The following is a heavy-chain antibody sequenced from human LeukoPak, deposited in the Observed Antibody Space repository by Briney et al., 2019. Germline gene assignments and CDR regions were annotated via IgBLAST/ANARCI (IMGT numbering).Heavy chain of an antibody. J-gene: IGHJ4*02. D-gene: IGHD6-13*01. CDR1: GDSISRHY. Sequence: SETLSLTCTVSGDSISRHYWSWIRQPPGKGLEWIGYIYYSGSTNYNPSLKSRVTISVDTSKNQFSLKLSSVTAADTAVYYCAREAAAGVDYWGQGTLVTVSS. CDR2: IYYSGST. CDR3: AREAAAGVDY. V-gene: IGHV4-59*11.